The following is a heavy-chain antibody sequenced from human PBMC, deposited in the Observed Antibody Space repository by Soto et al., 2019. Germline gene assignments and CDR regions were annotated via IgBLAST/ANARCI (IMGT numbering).Heavy chain of an antibody. CDR1: GGSISSGGYS. Sequence: PSETLSLTCAVSGGSISSGGYSWSWIRQPPGKGLEWIGYIYHSGSTYYNPSLKSRVTISVDRSKNQFSLKLSSVTAADTAVYYCARGLRGYSISWYRAYYSFDYWGQGPLVTVSS. J-gene: IGHJ4*02. D-gene: IGHD6-13*01. V-gene: IGHV4-30-2*01. CDR2: IYHSGST. CDR3: ARGLRGYSISWYRAYYSFDY.